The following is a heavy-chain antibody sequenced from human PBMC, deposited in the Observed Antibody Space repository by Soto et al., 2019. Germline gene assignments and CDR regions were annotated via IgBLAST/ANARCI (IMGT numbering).Heavy chain of an antibody. J-gene: IGHJ4*02. CDR3: AKPIGLLRSAMAQGSDY. D-gene: IGHD2-2*01. CDR2: VSSGGGT. CDR1: GFTFSTYG. Sequence: GGSLRLSCAAPGFTFSTYGLGWVRQGPGKGLEWGAGVSSGGGTHYVDSVKGRFTVSRDNAKNSLSLQMNSLRADDTAVYYCAKPIGLLRSAMAQGSDYWGQGTVVTVA. V-gene: IGHV3-23*01.